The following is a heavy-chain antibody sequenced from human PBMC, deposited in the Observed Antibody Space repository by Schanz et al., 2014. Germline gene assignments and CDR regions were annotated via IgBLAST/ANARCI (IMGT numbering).Heavy chain of an antibody. CDR1: GYTFTGYY. V-gene: IGHV1-2*06. Sequence: QVLLVQSGAEVKQPGASVKVSCKASGYTFTGYYMHWVRQAPGQGLEWMGQINPNSGATNAQNFQGRVTMTRDTSISTAYMELSRLRSDDTAVYYCARDRIGHYYGSGSIDPWGQGTLVTVSS. CDR2: INPNSGAT. J-gene: IGHJ5*02. D-gene: IGHD3-10*01. CDR3: ARDRIGHYYGSGSIDP.